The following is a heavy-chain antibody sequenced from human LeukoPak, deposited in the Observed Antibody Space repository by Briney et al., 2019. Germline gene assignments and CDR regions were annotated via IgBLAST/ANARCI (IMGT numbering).Heavy chain of an antibody. Sequence: SETLSLTCTVSGGSISSSSYYWGWIRQPPGKGLEWIGSIYYSGSTYYNPSLKSRVTISVDTSKNQFSLKLSSVTAADTAVYYCARESSGYYSVYNWFDPWGQGTLVTVSS. CDR3: ARESSGYYSVYNWFDP. V-gene: IGHV4-39*07. CDR1: GGSISSSSYY. D-gene: IGHD3-22*01. CDR2: IYYSGST. J-gene: IGHJ5*02.